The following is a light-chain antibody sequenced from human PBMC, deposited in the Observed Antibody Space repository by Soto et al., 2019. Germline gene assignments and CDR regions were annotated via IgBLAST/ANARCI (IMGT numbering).Light chain of an antibody. CDR2: GAS. Sequence: EIVLTQSPGTLSLSPGERATLSCRASQSVSSNYLAWYRQKRGQAPRLLIYGASSRATGIPDRFSGSGSGTDFTLTISRLEPEDFAVYYCQQYGSSPWTFGQGTKVDIK. CDR1: QSVSSNY. V-gene: IGKV3-20*01. CDR3: QQYGSSPWT. J-gene: IGKJ1*01.